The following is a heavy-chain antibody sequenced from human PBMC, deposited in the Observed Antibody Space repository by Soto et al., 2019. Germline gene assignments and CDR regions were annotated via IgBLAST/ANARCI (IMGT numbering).Heavy chain of an antibody. Sequence: PSPTHSDTGTVAEGTSRDHDWSWIRQTPGKGLEWIGYIYYSGSTNYNPSLKSRVTISVDTSKNQFSLKLSSVTAADTAVYYCARDLLLWFGELREMHGMDVWGQGTTVTVSS. CDR3: ARDLLLWFGELREMHGMDV. V-gene: IGHV4-59*11. CDR2: IYYSGST. CDR1: EGTSRDHD. D-gene: IGHD3-10*01. J-gene: IGHJ6*02.